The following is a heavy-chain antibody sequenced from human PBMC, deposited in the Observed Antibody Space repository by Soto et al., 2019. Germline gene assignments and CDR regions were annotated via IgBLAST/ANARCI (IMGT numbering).Heavy chain of an antibody. J-gene: IGHJ5*02. CDR1: GYTFTSYG. Sequence: ASVKVSCKASGYTFTSYGISWVRQAPGQGLEWMGWISAYNGNTNYAQKLQGRVTMTADKSTSTAYMELSSLRSEDTAVYYCARAPKTNNGSGSCGFDPWDKGTLGTVSS. CDR2: ISAYNGNT. V-gene: IGHV1-18*01. CDR3: ARAPKTNNGSGSCGFDP. D-gene: IGHD3-10*01.